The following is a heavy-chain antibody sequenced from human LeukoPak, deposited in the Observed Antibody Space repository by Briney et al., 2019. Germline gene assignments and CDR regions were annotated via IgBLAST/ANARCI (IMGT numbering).Heavy chain of an antibody. Sequence: PGGSLRLSCAASGFTFSSYSMSWVRQAPGKGLEWVSSISSSSSYTYYADSVKGRLTISRDNAKNSLYLQRNSLRAEDTALYYCARGRYNWKGEGENWFDPWGQGTLVTVSS. CDR1: GFTFSSYS. J-gene: IGHJ5*02. CDR2: ISSSSSYT. D-gene: IGHD1-20*01. CDR3: ARGRYNWKGEGENWFDP. V-gene: IGHV3-21*01.